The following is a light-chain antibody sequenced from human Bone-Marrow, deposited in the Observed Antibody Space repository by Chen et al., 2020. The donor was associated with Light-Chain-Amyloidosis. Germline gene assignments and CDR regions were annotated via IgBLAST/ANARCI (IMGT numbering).Light chain of an antibody. J-gene: IGLJ2*01. CDR2: EVN. V-gene: IGLV2-23*02. CDR3: GSYAGSNTVV. Sequence: QSALTQPASVSGSPGQSITISCTGSSSDVGNYNLVSWYQQHPGKAPKLMIFEVNKRPSGVSNRCSGSKSGNTASLTISGLLAEDEADYHCGSYAGSNTVVFGGGTKLTVL. CDR1: SSDVGNYNL.